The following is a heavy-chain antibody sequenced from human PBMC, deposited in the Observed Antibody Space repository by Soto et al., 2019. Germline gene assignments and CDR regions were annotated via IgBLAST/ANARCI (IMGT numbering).Heavy chain of an antibody. J-gene: IGHJ4*02. CDR3: ARDLGGWPDY. CDR1: GNAFNSYD. Sequence: ASVKVSCKASGNAFNSYDINWVRQAPGQGLEWMGWMNPKSGNTGYAQKFQGRVTITRNTSISTAYMELSSLRSEDTAVYYCARDLGGWPDYWGQGTLVTVSS. CDR2: MNPKSGNT. D-gene: IGHD2-15*01. V-gene: IGHV1-8*01.